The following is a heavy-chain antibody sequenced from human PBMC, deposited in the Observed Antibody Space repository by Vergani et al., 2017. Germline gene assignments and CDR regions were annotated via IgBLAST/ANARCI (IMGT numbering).Heavy chain of an antibody. V-gene: IGHV3-23*01. CDR1: GFSFPGYA. J-gene: IGHJ4*02. CDR3: TKGSRGYTGYFFDY. D-gene: IGHD5-12*01. Sequence: EVQLLDSGGGLVQPGGSLRLSCEASGFSFPGYAMSWVRQAPGKGLEWVSSVSGSSATPYYADSVKGRFIISRDNSKNTLNLQMNSLRADDTAVYYCTKGSRGYTGYFFDYWGQGTLATVSS. CDR2: VSGSSATP.